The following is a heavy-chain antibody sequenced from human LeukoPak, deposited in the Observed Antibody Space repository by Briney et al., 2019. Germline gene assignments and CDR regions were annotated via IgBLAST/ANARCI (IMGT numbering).Heavy chain of an antibody. CDR1: GYSISSGYY. CDR3: ARIRPDFWSGYSLDY. D-gene: IGHD3-3*01. J-gene: IGHJ4*02. CDR2: IYHSGST. V-gene: IGHV4-38-2*02. Sequence: SETLSLTCTVSGYSISSGYYWGWIRQSPGKGLEWIGSIYHSGSTYYNPSLKSRVTISVDTSKNQFSLKLSSVTAADTAVYYCARIRPDFWSGYSLDYWGQGTLVTVSS.